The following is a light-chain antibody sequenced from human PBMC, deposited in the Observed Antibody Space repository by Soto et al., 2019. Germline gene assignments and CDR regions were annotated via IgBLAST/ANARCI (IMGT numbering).Light chain of an antibody. CDR3: SSYTSSSTWV. Sequence: QSALTQPASVSGSPGQSITISCTGTSSDVGGYNYVSWYQQHPGKAPKLMIYEVSNRSSGVSNRFSGSKSGNTASLTISGLQAEDEADYYCSSYTSSSTWVFGGGTKLTVL. CDR2: EVS. V-gene: IGLV2-14*01. CDR1: SSDVGGYNY. J-gene: IGLJ3*02.